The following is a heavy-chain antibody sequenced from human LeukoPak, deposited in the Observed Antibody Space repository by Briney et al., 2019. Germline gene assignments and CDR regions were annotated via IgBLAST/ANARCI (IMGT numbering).Heavy chain of an antibody. Sequence: GGSLRLSCAASGFTFSSYSMNWVRQAPGKGLEWVSSISSSSSYIYYADSLKGRLTISRDNAKNSLYLQMNSLRAEDTAVFYCAGEGYSGSYLASWGQGTLVTVSS. CDR3: AGEGYSGSYLAS. V-gene: IGHV3-21*01. CDR1: GFTFSSYS. J-gene: IGHJ4*02. D-gene: IGHD1-26*01. CDR2: ISSSSSYI.